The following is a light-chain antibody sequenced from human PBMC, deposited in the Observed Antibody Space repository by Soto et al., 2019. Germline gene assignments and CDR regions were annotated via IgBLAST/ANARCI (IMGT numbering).Light chain of an antibody. CDR2: STN. CDR3: AAWDDSLNGEVF. CDR1: SSNIGSNS. J-gene: IGLJ2*01. V-gene: IGLV1-44*01. Sequence: QSVLTQPPSASGTHGQRVTISCSGSSSNIGSNSVNWYQQLPGTAPKLLIYSTNQRPSGVPDRFSVSKSDTSASLAISGLQSEDEADYYCAAWDDSLNGEVFFGGGTKVTVL.